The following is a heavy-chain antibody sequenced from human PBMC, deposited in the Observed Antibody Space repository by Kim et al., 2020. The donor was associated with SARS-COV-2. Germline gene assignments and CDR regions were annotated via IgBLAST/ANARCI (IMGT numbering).Heavy chain of an antibody. V-gene: IGHV3-7*01. CDR3: ARKRGNMVSTD. CDR2: IRSDEITT. CDR1: GFTFSNHW. J-gene: IGHJ4*02. D-gene: IGHD2-8*01. Sequence: GGSLRLSCTASGFTFSNHWMTWVRQAPGKGLEWVANIRSDEITTYYVDSVRGRFTISRDNAKNSMYLQMNSLRAEDTGVYYCARKRGNMVSTDWGQGTLVTVSS.